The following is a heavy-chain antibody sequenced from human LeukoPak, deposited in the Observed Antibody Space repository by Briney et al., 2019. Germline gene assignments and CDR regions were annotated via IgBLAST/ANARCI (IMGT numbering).Heavy chain of an antibody. CDR1: GFTFSSYA. CDR2: ISGSGGST. CDR3: AKDPYCSSTSCYGPQYYYYYYMDV. V-gene: IGHV3-23*01. Sequence: PGGSLRLSCAASGFTFSSYAMSWVPQAPGKGLEWVSAISGSGGSTYYADSVKGRFTISRDNSKNTLYLQMNSLRAEDTAVYYCAKDPYCSSTSCYGPQYYYYYYMDVWGKGTTVTVSS. J-gene: IGHJ6*03. D-gene: IGHD2-2*01.